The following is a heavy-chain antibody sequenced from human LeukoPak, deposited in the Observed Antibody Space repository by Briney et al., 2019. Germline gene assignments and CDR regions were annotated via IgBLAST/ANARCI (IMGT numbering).Heavy chain of an antibody. D-gene: IGHD2-2*01. CDR3: ARCTASCYANAFDV. V-gene: IGHV3-23*01. CDR2: INGGGDDT. CDR1: GFTFKNNA. J-gene: IGHJ3*01. Sequence: GGSLRLSCAASGFTFKNNAMTWVRQAPGKGLEWVSAINGGGDDTEYAGSVKGRFTISRANSKNTLYLQMNSLRPEDTAVYYCARCTASCYANAFDVWGQGTLLTVSS.